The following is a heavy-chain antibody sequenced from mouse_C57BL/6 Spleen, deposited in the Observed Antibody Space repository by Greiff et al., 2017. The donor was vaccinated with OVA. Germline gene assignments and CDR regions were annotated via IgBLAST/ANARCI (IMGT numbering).Heavy chain of an antibody. V-gene: IGHV1-52*01. CDR2: IDPSDSET. CDR1: GYTFTSYW. CDR3: ARGGIHWYFDV. Sequence: QVQLQQPGAELVRPGSSVKLSCKASGYTFTSYWMHWVKQRPIQGLEWIGNIDPSDSETHYNQKFKDKATLTVDKSSSTAYMQLSSLTSEDSAVYYCARGGIHWYFDVWGTGTTVTVSS. J-gene: IGHJ1*03.